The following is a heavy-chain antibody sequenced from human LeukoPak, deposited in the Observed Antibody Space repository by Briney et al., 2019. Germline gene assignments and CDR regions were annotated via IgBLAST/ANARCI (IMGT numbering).Heavy chain of an antibody. D-gene: IGHD6-6*01. CDR3: VTVGRQFSRYLDY. J-gene: IGHJ4*02. CDR1: GFTFTSYA. V-gene: IGHV3-15*05. CDR2: IKHKYDGGTT. Sequence: GGSLRLSCAASGFTFTSYAMSWVRQAPGKGLEWVGLIKHKYDGGTTDYAAPVKGRFTVSRDDSKNTLYLQMNALRTEDTAVYYCVTVGRQFSRYLDYWGQGALVTVSS.